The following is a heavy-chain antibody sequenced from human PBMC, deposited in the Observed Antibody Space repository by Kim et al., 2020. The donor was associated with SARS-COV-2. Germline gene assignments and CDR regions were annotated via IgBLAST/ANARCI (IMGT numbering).Heavy chain of an antibody. CDR3: ARDPWLRLRGLTYSYYGMDV. D-gene: IGHD3-10*01. CDR1: GFTFSSCA. J-gene: IGHJ6*02. V-gene: IGHV3-30-3*01. Sequence: GGSLRLSCAASGFTFSSCAIHWVRQAPGKGLEWVAVISYDGRNKNYADSVKGRFTISRDNSKNTLYLQMNSLRAEDTALYYCARDPWLRLRGLTYSYYGMDVWGQGTTVTVSS. CDR2: ISYDGRNK.